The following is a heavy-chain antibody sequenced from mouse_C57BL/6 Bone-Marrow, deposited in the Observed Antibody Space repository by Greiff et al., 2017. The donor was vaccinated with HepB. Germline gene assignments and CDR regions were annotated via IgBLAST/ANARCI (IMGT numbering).Heavy chain of an antibody. J-gene: IGHJ1*03. Sequence: QVQLQQPGAELVRPGSSVKLSCKASGYTFTSYWMHWVKQRPIQGLEWIGNIDPSDSETHYNQKFKNKATLTVDKSSSTAYMQLSSLTSEDSAVYYCARRSFYYGSSYVYFDVWGTGTTVTVSS. V-gene: IGHV1-52*01. CDR1: GYTFTSYW. CDR2: IDPSDSET. CDR3: ARRSFYYGSSYVYFDV. D-gene: IGHD1-1*01.